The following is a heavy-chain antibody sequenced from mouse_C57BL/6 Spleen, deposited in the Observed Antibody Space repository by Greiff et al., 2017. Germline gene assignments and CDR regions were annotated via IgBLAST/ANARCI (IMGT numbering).Heavy chain of an antibody. D-gene: IGHD1-1*01. J-gene: IGHJ2*01. CDR1: GYTFTSYG. CDR2: IYPRSGNT. V-gene: IGHV1-81*01. CDR3: ASPFGNYFDY. Sequence: QVQLQQSGAELVRPGASVKLSCKASGYTFTSYGISWVKQRPGQGLEWIGEIYPRSGNTYYNEKFKGKATLTADKSSSTAYMELRSLTSEDSAVYFCASPFGNYFDYWGQGTTLTVSS.